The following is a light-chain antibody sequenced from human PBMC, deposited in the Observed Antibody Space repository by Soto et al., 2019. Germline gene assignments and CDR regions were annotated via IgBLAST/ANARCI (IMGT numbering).Light chain of an antibody. CDR3: QQRSDWPPWT. Sequence: EIVLTQSPATLSLSPGERATLSCRASQSVSSYLAWYQQKPGQAPRLLIYDASNRATGIPARFSGSGSGRDFTLTISSLEPEDFAVYYCQQRSDWPPWTVGQGTKVEIK. J-gene: IGKJ1*01. V-gene: IGKV3-11*02. CDR2: DAS. CDR1: QSVSSY.